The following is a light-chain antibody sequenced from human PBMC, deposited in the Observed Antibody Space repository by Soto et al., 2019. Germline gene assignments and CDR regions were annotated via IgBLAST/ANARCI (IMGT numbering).Light chain of an antibody. CDR2: AAS. CDR1: QIVTINS. Sequence: EVVLTQSPGTLSLSPGERATLSCRASQIVTINSLAWYQQKPGQPPRLLIYAASTRASAIPDRFSGSGSGTDFTLSISRLQPEDFALYYCQQYGDSPFTFGPGTRVDVK. J-gene: IGKJ3*01. V-gene: IGKV3-20*01. CDR3: QQYGDSPFT.